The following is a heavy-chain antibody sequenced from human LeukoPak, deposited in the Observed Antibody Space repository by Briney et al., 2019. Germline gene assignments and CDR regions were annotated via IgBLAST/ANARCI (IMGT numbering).Heavy chain of an antibody. Sequence: ASVRVSCKASGGTFSSYAISWVRQAPGQGLEWMGGIIPIFGTANYAQKFQGRVTITADESTSTAYMELSSLRSEDTAVYYCASPGPKNIVVVVAAQAYGMDVWGQGTTVTVSS. CDR2: IIPIFGTA. V-gene: IGHV1-69*13. J-gene: IGHJ6*02. CDR3: ASPGPKNIVVVVAAQAYGMDV. D-gene: IGHD2-15*01. CDR1: GGTFSSYA.